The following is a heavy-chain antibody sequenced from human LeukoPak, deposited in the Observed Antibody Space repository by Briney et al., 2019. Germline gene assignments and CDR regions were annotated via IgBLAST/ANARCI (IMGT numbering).Heavy chain of an antibody. Sequence: ASVKVSCKASGYTFSNYAMNWARQAPGQRLEWMGWVNAGNGHTKYSQKFQGRVIITRDTSASTAYVELRSLRSEDTAVYYCARGRWEAAAGYYFEYWGQGTLVTVSS. CDR3: ARGRWEAAAGYYFEY. CDR2: VNAGNGHT. J-gene: IGHJ4*02. D-gene: IGHD6-13*01. V-gene: IGHV1-3*01. CDR1: GYTFSNYA.